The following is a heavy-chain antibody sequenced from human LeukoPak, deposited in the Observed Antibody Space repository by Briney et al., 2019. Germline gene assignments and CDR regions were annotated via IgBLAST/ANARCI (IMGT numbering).Heavy chain of an antibody. CDR3: ARARASGRSGFDY. D-gene: IGHD2-15*01. CDR1: GFTFSDYY. J-gene: IGHJ4*02. V-gene: IGHV3-11*01. Sequence: GGSLRLSCAASGFTFSDYYMSWIRQAPGKGLEWVSYISSSGSTKYYADSVKGRFTISRDNAKNSLYLQMDSLRAEDTAVYYCARARASGRSGFDYWGQGTLVTVSS. CDR2: ISSSGSTK.